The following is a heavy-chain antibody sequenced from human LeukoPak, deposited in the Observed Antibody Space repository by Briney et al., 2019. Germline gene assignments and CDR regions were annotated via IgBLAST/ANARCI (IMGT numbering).Heavy chain of an antibody. V-gene: IGHV4-59*01. Sequence: SETLSLTCTASGGSISSYYWSWIRQPPGKGLEWIGYIYYSGSTNYNPSLKSRVTTSVDTSKTQFSLKLSSVTAADTAVYYCARDLAGRGGIVGYAFDIWGQGTMVTVSS. D-gene: IGHD2-15*01. CDR3: ARDLAGRGGIVGYAFDI. J-gene: IGHJ3*02. CDR2: IYYSGST. CDR1: GGSISSYY.